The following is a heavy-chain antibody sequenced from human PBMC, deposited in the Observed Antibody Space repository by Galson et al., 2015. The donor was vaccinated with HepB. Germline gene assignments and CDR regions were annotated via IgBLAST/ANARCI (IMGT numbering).Heavy chain of an antibody. Sequence: SVKVSCKASGYTFTSYGISWVRQAPGQGLEWMGWISAYNGNTNYAQKLQGRVTMTTDTSTSTAYMELRSLRSDDTAVYYCARIGVLRYFDWLLDPRGTFDYWGQGTLVTVSS. CDR3: ARIGVLRYFDWLLDPRGTFDY. V-gene: IGHV1-18*01. CDR1: GYTFTSYG. CDR2: ISAYNGNT. J-gene: IGHJ4*02. D-gene: IGHD3-9*01.